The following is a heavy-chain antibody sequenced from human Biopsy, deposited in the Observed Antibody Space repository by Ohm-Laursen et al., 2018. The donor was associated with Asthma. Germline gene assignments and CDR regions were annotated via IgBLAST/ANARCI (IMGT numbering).Heavy chain of an antibody. CDR2: ISYTGSA. D-gene: IGHD7-27*01. Sequence: SDTLSLTCTVSGGSMSSSSYYWGWIRQPPGKGLEWMGSISYTGSAYHNPSLNSRVTISVDTSKNHFSRKLSSVTAADTAVYYCARHWDWGSFFDYWGQGTPVTVSS. V-gene: IGHV4-39*01. CDR1: GGSMSSSSYY. CDR3: ARHWDWGSFFDY. J-gene: IGHJ4*02.